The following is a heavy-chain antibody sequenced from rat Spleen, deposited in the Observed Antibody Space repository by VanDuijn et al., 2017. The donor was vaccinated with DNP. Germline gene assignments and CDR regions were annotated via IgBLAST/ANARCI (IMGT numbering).Heavy chain of an antibody. CDR1: GFTFSDYN. CDR3: ARHHYDGYPNWFAY. D-gene: IGHD1-12*03. Sequence: EVQLVESGGGLVQPGRSLKLSCAASGFTFSDYNMAWVRQAPTKGLEWVASITNSGGSTYYRDSVKGRFTISRDNAKNTLYLQMNSLRSEDTATYYCARHHYDGYPNWFAYWGQGTLVTVSS. CDR2: ITNSGGST. J-gene: IGHJ3*01. V-gene: IGHV5-25*01.